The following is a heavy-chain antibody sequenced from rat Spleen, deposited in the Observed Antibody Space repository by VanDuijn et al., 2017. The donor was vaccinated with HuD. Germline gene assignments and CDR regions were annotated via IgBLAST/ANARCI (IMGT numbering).Heavy chain of an antibody. CDR1: GFTFSDYY. J-gene: IGHJ4*01. Sequence: EVQLVESGGGLVQPGRSLKLSCAASGFTFSDYYMAWVRQAPKKGLEWVASISYEGSSTYYGDSVKGRFTISRDNAKSTLYLQMNSLRSEDTATYYCTREDWVLDAWGQGVSVTVSS. V-gene: IGHV5-22*01. CDR2: ISYEGSST. D-gene: IGHD1-6*01. CDR3: TREDWVLDA.